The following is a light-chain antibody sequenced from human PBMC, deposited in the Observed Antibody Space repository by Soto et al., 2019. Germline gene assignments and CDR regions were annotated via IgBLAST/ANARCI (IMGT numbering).Light chain of an antibody. J-gene: IGLJ1*01. CDR3: NSYTTTNTYV. Sequence: QSVLTQPASVSGSPGQSITISCTGTSGNIGSYKFVSWYQQHPGKAPKLIIYEVSHRPSGVSSRFSGSKSGSTASLTISGLQAEDEADYYCNSYTTTNTYVFGTGTKVTVL. CDR2: EVS. V-gene: IGLV2-14*01. CDR1: SGNIGSYKF.